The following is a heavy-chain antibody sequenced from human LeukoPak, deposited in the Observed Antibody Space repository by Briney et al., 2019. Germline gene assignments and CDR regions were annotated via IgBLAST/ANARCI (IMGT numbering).Heavy chain of an antibody. CDR2: INWNGGST. D-gene: IGHD5-12*01. J-gene: IGHJ4*02. Sequence: GGSLRLSFAASGFTFDDYGMSWIRQAPGKGLAWVYGINWNGGSTGYADSVKGRFTISRDNAKNSLYLQMSSLRVEDTAVYYCMDLGHSDWGQGTLVTVSS. V-gene: IGHV3-20*03. CDR1: GFTFDDYG. CDR3: MDLGHSD.